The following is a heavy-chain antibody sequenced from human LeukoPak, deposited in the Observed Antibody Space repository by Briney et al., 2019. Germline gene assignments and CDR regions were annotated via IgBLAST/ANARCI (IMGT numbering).Heavy chain of an antibody. CDR1: GVSIITGGDS. CDR3: ASAVREWVEDAFDI. D-gene: IGHD1-26*01. Sequence: SETLSLTCAVSGVSIITGGDSGTWVRQPRRKGRGWMGYMYDSGNSYYNRSIKSRVTTSVDTSKTQFALKLTSVPDADTAIYYCASAVREWVEDAFDIWGQGTMVTVSS. J-gene: IGHJ3*02. CDR2: MYDSGNS. V-gene: IGHV4-30-4*07.